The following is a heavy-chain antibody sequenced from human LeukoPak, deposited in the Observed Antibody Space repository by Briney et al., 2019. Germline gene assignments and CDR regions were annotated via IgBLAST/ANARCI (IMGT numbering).Heavy chain of an antibody. J-gene: IGHJ4*02. D-gene: IGHD6-19*01. CDR1: GYTLTDYY. V-gene: IGHV1-2*02. CDR2: IKPKSGGT. Sequence: ASVKVSCKASGYTLTDYYIHWVRQAPGRGLEWMGWIKPKSGGTNYSQKFRGRVTMTRDTSISTAYMELNRLTSDDTAVYFCARGAGIAVAGKDLDYWGQGTLITVSS. CDR3: ARGAGIAVAGKDLDY.